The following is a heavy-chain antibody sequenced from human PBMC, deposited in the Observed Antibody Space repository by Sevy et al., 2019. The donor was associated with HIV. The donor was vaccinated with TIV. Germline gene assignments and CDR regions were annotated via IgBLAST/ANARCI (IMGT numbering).Heavy chain of an antibody. D-gene: IGHD6-13*01. J-gene: IGHJ3*02. CDR3: ARVAAGAYDAFDI. Sequence: ASVKVSCKASGYTFSVYDINWVRQVTGQGLEWMGWLNPSSSNTGYAENFQGRVTFTMDSSTSTGYMEMSSLRSEDTAVYYCARVAAGAYDAFDIWGQGTLVTVS. V-gene: IGHV1-8*03. CDR2: LNPSSSNT. CDR1: GYTFSVYD.